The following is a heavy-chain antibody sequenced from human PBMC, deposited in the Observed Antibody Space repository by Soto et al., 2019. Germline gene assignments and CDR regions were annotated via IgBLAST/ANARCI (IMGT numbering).Heavy chain of an antibody. Sequence: QVQLQESGPGLVKPSETLSLTCTVSDDSISPYYWSWIRQPPGKGLEWIGYIYYSGSTNYNPSLKSRVPISVDTSKNQFSLKLSSVTAADTAVYYCARRSYGAFDFWGQGTIVTVSS. J-gene: IGHJ3*01. D-gene: IGHD1-26*01. CDR3: ARRSYGAFDF. V-gene: IGHV4-59*08. CDR1: DDSISPYY. CDR2: IYYSGST.